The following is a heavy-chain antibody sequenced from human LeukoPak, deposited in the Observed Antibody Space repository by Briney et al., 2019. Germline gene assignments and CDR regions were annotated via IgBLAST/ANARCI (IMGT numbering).Heavy chain of an antibody. Sequence: KTGGSLRLSCAASGFTFNSHSMNWVRQAPGKGLEWVSSISTSSSYIYYADSVKGRFTISRDNAKNSLYLQMNSLRAEDTALYYCARESRGYCTNGVYYTSEHLDYWGQGTLVTVSS. CDR2: ISTSSSYI. CDR1: GFTFNSHS. V-gene: IGHV3-21*04. CDR3: ARESRGYCTNGVYYTSEHLDY. J-gene: IGHJ4*02. D-gene: IGHD2-8*01.